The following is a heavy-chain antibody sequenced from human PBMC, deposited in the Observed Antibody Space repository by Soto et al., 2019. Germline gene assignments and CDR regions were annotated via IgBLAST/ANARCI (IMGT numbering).Heavy chain of an antibody. CDR1: GFTFSDYY. D-gene: IGHD2-21*01. Sequence: QVQLVESGGGLVKPGGSLRLSCAASGFTFSDYYMSWIRQAPGKGLEWVSFINSSGSTIYHADSVKGRFTISRDNARKSVYLHINSLRAEDTSVDYCAGALCVIPTCHWGPGFWGRGTLVTVSS. CDR3: AGALCVIPTCHWGPGF. V-gene: IGHV3-11*01. J-gene: IGHJ4*02. CDR2: INSSGSTI.